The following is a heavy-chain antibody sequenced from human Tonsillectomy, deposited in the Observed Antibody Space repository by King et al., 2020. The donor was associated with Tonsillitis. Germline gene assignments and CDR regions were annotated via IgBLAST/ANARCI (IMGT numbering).Heavy chain of an antibody. CDR1: GDSVSSGTHY. CDR3: AVGQQPMGLVY. D-gene: IGHD6-13*01. CDR2: MYTNGGT. Sequence: VQLQESGPGLVKPSQTLSLTCSVSGDSVSSGTHYWSWIRQPAGKGLEWIGRMYTNGGTNYNPSLESRGTIALDTSNNQFSLKLTSVTAADTAVYYCAVGQQPMGLVYWRQGSLVTVSS. J-gene: IGHJ4*02. V-gene: IGHV4-61*02.